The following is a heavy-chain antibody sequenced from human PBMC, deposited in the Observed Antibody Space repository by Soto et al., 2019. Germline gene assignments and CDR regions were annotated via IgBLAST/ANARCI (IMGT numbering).Heavy chain of an antibody. Sequence: QITLKESGLTLVKPTQTLTLTCTFSGFSLSARGVGVGWIRQTPGKALEWLALIYWDDDKRYSPTVKSRVTLARDTSEQQVLLILTDMDPGDSATYYCVRNLGKNPPDYWGQGTLVTVSS. D-gene: IGHD1-26*01. J-gene: IGHJ4*02. CDR3: VRNLGKNPPDY. V-gene: IGHV2-5*02. CDR1: GFSLSARGVG. CDR2: IYWDDDK.